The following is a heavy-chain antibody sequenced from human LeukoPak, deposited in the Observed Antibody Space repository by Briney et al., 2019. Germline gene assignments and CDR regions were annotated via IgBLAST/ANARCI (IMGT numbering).Heavy chain of an antibody. CDR3: GKTTVGYSSGRYPGWPVDY. CDR2: IFGSGGSP. CDR1: RFTFSSHW. Sequence: GGSLRLSCTASRFTFSSHWMYWVRQAPGKGLEWISGIFGSGGSPHYADSVKGRFTISRDNFQNTVYLQLGSLRVEDTAVYYCGKTTVGYSSGRYPGWPVDYWGQGALVTVSS. D-gene: IGHD2-15*01. J-gene: IGHJ4*02. V-gene: IGHV3-23*01.